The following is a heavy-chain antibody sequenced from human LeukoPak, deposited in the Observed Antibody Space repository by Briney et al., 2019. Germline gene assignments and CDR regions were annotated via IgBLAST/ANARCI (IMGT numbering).Heavy chain of an antibody. V-gene: IGHV3-74*01. CDR2: INSDGSGT. CDR1: GFTFSSYW. Sequence: GGSLRLSCAASGFTFSSYWMHWVRQAPGKGLVWVSRINSDGSGTSYADSVKGRFTISRDNAKNTLYLQMNSLRAEDTAVYYCASGDLYSSTEVGAFDIWGQGTMVTVSS. D-gene: IGHD6-13*01. CDR3: ASGDLYSSTEVGAFDI. J-gene: IGHJ3*02.